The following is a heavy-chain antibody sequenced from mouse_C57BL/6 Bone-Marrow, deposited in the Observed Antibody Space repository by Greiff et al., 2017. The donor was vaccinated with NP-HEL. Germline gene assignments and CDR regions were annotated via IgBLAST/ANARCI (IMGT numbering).Heavy chain of an antibody. D-gene: IGHD1-1*01. CDR2: IHPTSGST. J-gene: IGHJ1*03. Sequence: VQLQQPGAELVKPGASVKLSCKASGYTFTSYWMHWVKQRPGQGLEWIGMIHPTSGSTNYNEKFKSKATLTVDKSSSTAYMQLSSLTSEDSAVYYCAREYYYGSWYFDVWGTGTTVTVSS. CDR1: GYTFTSYW. CDR3: AREYYYGSWYFDV. V-gene: IGHV1-64*01.